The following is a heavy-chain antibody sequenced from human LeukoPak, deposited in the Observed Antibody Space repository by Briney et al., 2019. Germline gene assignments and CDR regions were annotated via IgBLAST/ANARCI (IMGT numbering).Heavy chain of an antibody. D-gene: IGHD3-9*01. V-gene: IGHV3-21*01. Sequence: PGGSLRLSCAASGFTFSSYSLNWVRQAPGKGLEWVSSISGSSSYIYYADSVKGRFTISRDNAKNSLYLQMNSLRAEDTAVYYCAKMLTGNFDWLLAPPRAFDIWGQGTMVTVSS. CDR2: ISGSSSYI. CDR1: GFTFSSYS. CDR3: AKMLTGNFDWLLAPPRAFDI. J-gene: IGHJ3*02.